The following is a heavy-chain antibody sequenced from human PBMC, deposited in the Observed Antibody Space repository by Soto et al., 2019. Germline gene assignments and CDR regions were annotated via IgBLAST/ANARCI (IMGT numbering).Heavy chain of an antibody. CDR2: KSYDGGTK. Sequence: QVQLVESGGGVVQPGRSLRLSCAASGFSFSTYGMHWVRQAAGKGLEWVAVKSYDGGTKYYADSVKGRFAISRDNPKNTLYLQVNSLRPEDTAVYYCAKSSLGYDSSGFQYWFFDLWGRGTLVTVSS. CDR3: AKSSLGYDSSGFQYWFFDL. V-gene: IGHV3-30*18. CDR1: GFSFSTYG. J-gene: IGHJ2*01. D-gene: IGHD3-22*01.